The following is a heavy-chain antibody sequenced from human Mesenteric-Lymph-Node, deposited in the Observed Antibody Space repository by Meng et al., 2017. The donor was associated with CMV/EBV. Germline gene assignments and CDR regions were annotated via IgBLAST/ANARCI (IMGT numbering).Heavy chain of an antibody. CDR2: IWYDGSNK. CDR1: GFTFSSYG. CDR3: AKDSLGGYCSSTRMCYYYGMDV. V-gene: IGHV3-33*06. J-gene: IGHJ6*02. D-gene: IGHD2-2*01. Sequence: GESLKISCAASGFTFSSYGMHWVRQAPGKGLEWVAVIWYDGSNKYYADSVKGRFTISRDNSKNTLYLQMNSLRAEDTAVYYCAKDSLGGYCSSTRMCYYYGMDVWGQGTTVTVSS.